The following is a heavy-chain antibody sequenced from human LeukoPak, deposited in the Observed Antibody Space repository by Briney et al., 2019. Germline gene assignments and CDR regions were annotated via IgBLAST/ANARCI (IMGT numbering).Heavy chain of an antibody. D-gene: IGHD4/OR15-4a*01. J-gene: IGHJ4*02. CDR3: ASILYGSNGFGY. V-gene: IGHV4-59*01. CDR2: MHHSGVT. CDR1: GGSISSYY. Sequence: SETLSLTCTVSGGSISSYYWSWIRQPPGKGLEYIAYMHHSGVTNYNPSLKSRVTMSVDTSNNQLSLRLTSVTAADTAVYYCASILYGSNGFGYWGQGTLVTVSS.